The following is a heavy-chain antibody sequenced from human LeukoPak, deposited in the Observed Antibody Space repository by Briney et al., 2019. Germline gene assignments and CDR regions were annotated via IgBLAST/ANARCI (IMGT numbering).Heavy chain of an antibody. CDR3: ARDLYRIVVVPHYFDY. J-gene: IGHJ4*02. CDR2: IKKDGSEK. Sequence: PPGGSLRPSCAASGFTFSSYWMSWVRQAPGRGLEWVANIKKDGSEKYYVDSVKGRFTISRDNAKNSLYLQMNSLRAEDTAVYYCARDLYRIVVVPHYFDYWGQGTLVTVSS. V-gene: IGHV3-7*01. D-gene: IGHD3-22*01. CDR1: GFTFSSYW.